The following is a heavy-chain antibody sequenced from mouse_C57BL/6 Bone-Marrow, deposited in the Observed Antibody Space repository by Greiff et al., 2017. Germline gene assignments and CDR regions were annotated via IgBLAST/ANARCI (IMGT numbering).Heavy chain of an antibody. CDR3: ASITTVVAINWYFDV. D-gene: IGHD1-1*01. CDR1: GFSLTSYG. CDR2: IWSGGST. V-gene: IGHV2-2*01. J-gene: IGHJ1*03. Sequence: QVQLQQSGPGLVQPSQSLSITCTVSGFSLTSYGVHWVRQSPGKGLEWLGVIWSGGSTDYNAAFISRLSISKDNSKSQVFFKMNSLQADDTAIYYCASITTVVAINWYFDVWGTGTTVTVSS.